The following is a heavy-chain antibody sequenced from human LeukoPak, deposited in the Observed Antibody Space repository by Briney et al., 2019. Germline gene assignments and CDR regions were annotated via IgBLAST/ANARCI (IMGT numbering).Heavy chain of an antibody. V-gene: IGHV4-34*01. CDR1: GGSFSGYY. D-gene: IGHD6-6*01. CDR2: INHSGST. CDR3: ARHARYSSSSRPFDY. Sequence: PSETLSLTCAVYGGSFSGYYWSWIRQPPGKGLEWIGEINHSGSTNYNPSLKSRVTISVDTSKNQFSLKLSSVTAADTAVYYCARHARYSSSSRPFDYWGRGTLVTVSS. J-gene: IGHJ4*02.